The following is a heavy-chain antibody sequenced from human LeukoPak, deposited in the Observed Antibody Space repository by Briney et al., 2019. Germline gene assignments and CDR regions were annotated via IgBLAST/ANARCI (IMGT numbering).Heavy chain of an antibody. CDR3: ARDLFWSGAFDY. CDR2: INPSGGST. V-gene: IGHV1-46*01. Sequence: ASVKVSCKASGYTFSSYYMHWVRQAPGQGLEWMGIINPSGGSTSYAQRFQGRVTMTRDTSTSTVYMELSSLRSEDTAVYYCARDLFWSGAFDYWGQGTLVTVSS. CDR1: GYTFSSYY. J-gene: IGHJ4*02. D-gene: IGHD3-3*01.